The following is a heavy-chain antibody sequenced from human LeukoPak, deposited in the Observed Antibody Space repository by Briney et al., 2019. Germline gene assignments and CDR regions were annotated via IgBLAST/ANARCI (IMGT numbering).Heavy chain of an antibody. CDR2: ISYDGSNK. V-gene: IGHV3-30-3*01. CDR1: GFPFSSHW. Sequence: GGSLRLSCAASGFPFSSHWLSWFRQSPGKGLEWVAVISYDGSNKYYADSVKGRFTISRDNSKNTLYLQMNSLRAEDTAVYYCAREGLRYYGYWGQGTLVTVSS. CDR3: AREGLRYYGY. J-gene: IGHJ4*02.